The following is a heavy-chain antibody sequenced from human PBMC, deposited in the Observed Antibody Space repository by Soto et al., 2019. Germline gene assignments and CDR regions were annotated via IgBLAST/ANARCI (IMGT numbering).Heavy chain of an antibody. Sequence: GGSLRLSCAASGFTFSSYWMHWVRQAPGKGLVWVSRINSDGSSTSYADSVKGRFTISRDNAKNTLYLQMNSLRAEDTAVYYCAREGGSYYYYGMDVWGQGTTVTVYS. CDR2: INSDGSST. V-gene: IGHV3-74*01. D-gene: IGHD1-26*01. CDR1: GFTFSSYW. J-gene: IGHJ6*02. CDR3: AREGGSYYYYGMDV.